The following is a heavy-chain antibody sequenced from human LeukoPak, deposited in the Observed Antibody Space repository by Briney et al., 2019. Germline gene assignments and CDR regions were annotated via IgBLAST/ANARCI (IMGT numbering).Heavy chain of an antibody. CDR1: GFTFSSYW. V-gene: IGHV3-74*01. CDR2: INSDGSSA. CDR3: ARVPYSSGSLDY. J-gene: IGHJ4*02. D-gene: IGHD6-19*01. Sequence: PGGSVRLSCAASGFTFSSYWMHWVRQAPGKGLVWVSRINSDGSSATYADSVKGRLTISRDNAKNTLYLQMNNLRAEDTAVYYCARVPYSSGSLDYWGQGSLVTVSS.